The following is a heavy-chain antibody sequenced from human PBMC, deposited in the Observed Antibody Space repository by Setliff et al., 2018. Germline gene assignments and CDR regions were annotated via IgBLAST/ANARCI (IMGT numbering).Heavy chain of an antibody. J-gene: IGHJ4*02. Sequence: SETLSLTCTVSGGSISSSSYYWGWIRQPPGKGLEWIGGIYYSGSTYYNPSLKSRVTISVDTSKNQFSLKLSSVTAADTAVYYCARTLYDYDILTGPGYYFDYWGQGTLVTVSS. CDR2: IYYSGST. V-gene: IGHV4-39*07. CDR3: ARTLYDYDILTGPGYYFDY. CDR1: GGSISSSSYY. D-gene: IGHD3-9*01.